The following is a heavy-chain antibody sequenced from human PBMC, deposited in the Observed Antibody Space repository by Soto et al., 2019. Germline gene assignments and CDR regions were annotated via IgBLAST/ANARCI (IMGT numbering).Heavy chain of an antibody. CDR1: GDSISRYY. CDR2: IYYSGST. Sequence: SETLSLTCTVSGDSISRYYWGWIRQAPGKGLEWIGHIYYSGSTNYNPSLESRVTISVDTSKNLFSLRLSSVTAADTAVYYCARDPSDYNYYYHGMDVWGPGTTVTVSS. V-gene: IGHV4-59*01. CDR3: ARDPSDYNYYYHGMDV. D-gene: IGHD4-17*01. J-gene: IGHJ6*02.